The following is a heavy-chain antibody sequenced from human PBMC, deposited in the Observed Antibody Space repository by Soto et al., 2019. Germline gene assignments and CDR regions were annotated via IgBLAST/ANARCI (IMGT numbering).Heavy chain of an antibody. CDR3: ARESRGRKTGFDY. V-gene: IGHV4-31*03. CDR1: GGSISSGGYY. J-gene: IGHJ4*02. Sequence: SETLSLTCTVSGGSISSGGYYWSWIRQHPGKGLEWIGYIYYSGSTYYNPSLKSRVTISVDTSKNQFSLKLSSVTAADTAVYYCARESRGRKTGFDYWGQGTLVTVSS. CDR2: IYYSGST.